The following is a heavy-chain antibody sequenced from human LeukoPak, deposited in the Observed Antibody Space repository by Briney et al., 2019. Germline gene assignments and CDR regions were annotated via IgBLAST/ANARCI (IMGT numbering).Heavy chain of an antibody. CDR1: GYSISKGNW. Sequence: SETLSLTCAVSGYSISKGNWWGWIRQPPGKGLELIGFIHYSGNTYYNPSLKSRVTMSVDTSKNQFSLKLSSVTAVDTAVYYCARKIGDYYDNDAFDIWGQGTMVTVSS. CDR3: ARKIGDYYDNDAFDI. D-gene: IGHD3-22*01. V-gene: IGHV4-28*01. CDR2: IHYSGNT. J-gene: IGHJ3*02.